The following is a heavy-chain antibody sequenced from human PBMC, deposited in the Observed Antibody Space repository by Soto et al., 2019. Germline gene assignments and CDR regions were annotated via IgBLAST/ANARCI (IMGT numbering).Heavy chain of an antibody. D-gene: IGHD3-3*01. CDR1: GFTFSSYA. Sequence: EVQLLESGGGLVQPGGSLRLSCAASGFTFSSYAMSWVRQAPGKGLEWVSAISGSGGSTYYADSVKGRFTISRDNSKNTMYLQMNSLRAEDTAVYYCAKGTDYDFWSGLFDYWGQGTLVTVSS. J-gene: IGHJ4*02. CDR3: AKGTDYDFWSGLFDY. V-gene: IGHV3-23*01. CDR2: ISGSGGST.